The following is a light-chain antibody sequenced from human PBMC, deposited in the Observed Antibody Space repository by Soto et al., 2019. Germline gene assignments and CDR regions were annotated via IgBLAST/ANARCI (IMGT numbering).Light chain of an antibody. CDR3: SSYTSSSTYV. V-gene: IGLV2-14*01. CDR1: PSDVGGYNY. CDR2: EVS. J-gene: IGLJ1*01. Sequence: QSVLTQPPSASGSPGQSVTISCTGTPSDVGGYNYVSWYQQHPGKAPKLMIYEVSNRPSGVSNRFSGSKSGNTASLTISGLQAEDEADYYCSSYTSSSTYVFGTGTKVTVL.